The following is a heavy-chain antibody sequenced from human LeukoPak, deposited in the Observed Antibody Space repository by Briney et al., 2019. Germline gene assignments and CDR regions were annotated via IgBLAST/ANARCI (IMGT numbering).Heavy chain of an antibody. V-gene: IGHV3-30*02. CDR1: GFTFSSYG. J-gene: IGHJ4*02. CDR2: IRYDGSNK. CDR3: AHARASGYSYGFDY. D-gene: IGHD5-18*01. Sequence: GGSLRLSCAASGFTFSSYGMHWVRQAPGKGLEWAAFIRYDGSNKYYADSVKGRFTISRDNSKNTLYLQMNSLRAEDTAVYYCAHARASGYSYGFDYWGQGTLVTVSS.